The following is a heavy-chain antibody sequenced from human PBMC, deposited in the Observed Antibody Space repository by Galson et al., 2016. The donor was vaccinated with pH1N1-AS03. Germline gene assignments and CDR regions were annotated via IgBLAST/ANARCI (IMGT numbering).Heavy chain of an antibody. V-gene: IGHV1-2*02. CDR3: ARILRGKGGLDS. CDR1: GYTFTAYY. J-gene: IGHJ5*01. Sequence: SVKVSCKASGYTFTAYYIHWVRQAPGQGLEWMGWIDPDHDGGTRCAQKFQGRVTMARDTSITTVYMGVTRLTSDDTAVYYCARILRGKGGLDSWGQGTLVTVTS. D-gene: IGHD3-16*01. CDR2: IDPDHDGGT.